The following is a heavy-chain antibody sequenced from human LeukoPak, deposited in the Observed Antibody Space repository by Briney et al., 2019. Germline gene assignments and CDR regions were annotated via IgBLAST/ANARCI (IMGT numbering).Heavy chain of an antibody. V-gene: IGHV3-20*04. CDR3: ARGGQWLVNDAFDI. D-gene: IGHD6-19*01. CDR1: GFTFDDYG. Sequence: PGGSLRLSCAASGFTFDDYGMSWVRQAPGKGLEWVSGINWNGGSTGYADSVKGRFTISRDNAKNSLYLQMNSLRAEDTALYYCARGGQWLVNDAFDIWGQGTMVTVSS. J-gene: IGHJ3*02. CDR2: INWNGGST.